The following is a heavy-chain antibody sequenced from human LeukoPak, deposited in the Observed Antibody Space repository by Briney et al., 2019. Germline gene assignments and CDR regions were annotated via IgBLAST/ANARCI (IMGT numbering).Heavy chain of an antibody. CDR2: ISYDGSNK. CDR1: GFTFSSYG. Sequence: PGGFLRLSCAASGFTFSSYGMHWVRQAPGKGLEWVAVISYDGSNKYYADSVKGRFTISRDNSKNTLYLQMNSLRAEDTAVYYCAKTIGILTGSFDYWGQGTLVTVSS. V-gene: IGHV3-30*18. CDR3: AKTIGILTGSFDY. D-gene: IGHD3-9*01. J-gene: IGHJ4*02.